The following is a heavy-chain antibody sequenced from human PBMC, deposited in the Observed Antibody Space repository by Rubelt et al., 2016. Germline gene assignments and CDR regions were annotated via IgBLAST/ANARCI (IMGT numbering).Heavy chain of an antibody. Sequence: QVQLQQWGAGLLKPSETLSLTCAVYGVSFSGYYWSWIRLPPGKGLEWIGALNHRGSTNYNPSLKSRVTISVDTSKNQCSLKLSSVTAADTAVYYCARGKEGLGVTMMDYWGQGTLVTVSS. D-gene: IGHD3-22*01. CDR2: LNHRGST. CDR3: ARGKEGLGVTMMDY. V-gene: IGHV4-34*01. J-gene: IGHJ4*02. CDR1: GVSFSGYY.